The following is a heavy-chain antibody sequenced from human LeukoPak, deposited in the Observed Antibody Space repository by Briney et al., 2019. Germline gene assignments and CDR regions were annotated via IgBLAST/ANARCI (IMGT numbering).Heavy chain of an antibody. V-gene: IGHV3-23*01. CDR1: GFTFSSYA. CDR3: ALLGKYSGSYDY. J-gene: IGHJ4*02. CDR2: ISGSGDNT. D-gene: IGHD1-26*01. Sequence: PGGSLRLSCAASGFTFSSYAMSWVRQAPGKGLELVAAISGSGDNTHSADSVKGRFTISRDNAKNSLYLQMNSLRAEDTAVYYCALLGKYSGSYDYWGQGTLVTVSS.